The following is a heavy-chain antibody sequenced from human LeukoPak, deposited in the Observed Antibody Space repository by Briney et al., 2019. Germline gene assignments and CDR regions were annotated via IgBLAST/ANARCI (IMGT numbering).Heavy chain of an antibody. CDR3: AKGGYSYGARDAFDM. J-gene: IGHJ3*02. V-gene: IGHV3-23*01. CDR2: ISNSGGST. Sequence: GGSLTLSCAVSGFTFSIYAMHWVRQAPGKGLEWVSAISNSGGSTYYADSVKGRFTISRDNSKNTLYLQMNSLRAEDTAVYYCAKGGYSYGARDAFDMWGQGTMVTVSA. CDR1: GFTFSIYA. D-gene: IGHD5-18*01.